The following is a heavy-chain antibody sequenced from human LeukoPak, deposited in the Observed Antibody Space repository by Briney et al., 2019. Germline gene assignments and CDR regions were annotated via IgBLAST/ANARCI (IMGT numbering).Heavy chain of an antibody. CDR3: AREAYYYDSSGCYLDY. J-gene: IGHJ4*02. V-gene: IGHV4-59*01. CDR1: GGSISSYY. CDR2: IYYSGST. Sequence: SETLSLTCTVSGGSISSYYWSWIRQPPGKGLEWIGYIYYSGSTNYNPSLKSRVTISVDTSKNQFSLKLSSVTAADTAVYYCAREAYYYDSSGCYLDYWGQGTLVTVSS. D-gene: IGHD3-22*01.